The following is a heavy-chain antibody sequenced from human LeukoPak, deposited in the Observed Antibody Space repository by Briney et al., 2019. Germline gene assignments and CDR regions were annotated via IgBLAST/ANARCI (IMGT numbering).Heavy chain of an antibody. D-gene: IGHD1-14*01. CDR2: IKRQTEGWAK. CDR3: SRNADHDW. J-gene: IGHJ4*02. Sequence: PGGSLRLSCAGSGFTFSDARLNWVRQTPEKGLEWVARIKRQTEGWAKDYAAPVKGRFTISRDDSKSTVYLQMNSLGVEDTAVYFCSRNADHDWWGQGTLVTVSS. CDR1: GFTFSDAR. V-gene: IGHV3-15*01.